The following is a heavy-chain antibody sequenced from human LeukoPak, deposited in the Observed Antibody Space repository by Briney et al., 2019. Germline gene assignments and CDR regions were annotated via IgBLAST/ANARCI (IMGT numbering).Heavy chain of an antibody. J-gene: IGHJ3*02. D-gene: IGHD3-3*01. V-gene: IGHV3-7*01. CDR1: GFTFSRYW. CDR2: SKQDGSEK. CDR3: AREDDFWSGYYNAFDI. Sequence: GGPLRVSCAASGFTFSRYWMSWVRQAPVKGLYWVSNSKQDGSEKYYVDSVKGRFTISRDNAKNSLYLQMNSLRAEDTAVYYCAREDDFWSGYYNAFDIWGQGTMVTVSS.